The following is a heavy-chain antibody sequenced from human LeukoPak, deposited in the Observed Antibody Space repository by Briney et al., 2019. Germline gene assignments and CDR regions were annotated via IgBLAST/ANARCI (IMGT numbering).Heavy chain of an antibody. CDR1: GYTFTDYY. D-gene: IGHD4-17*01. Sequence: ASVKVSCKTSGYTFTDYYMHWVRQAPGQGLEWMGWINPKSGATNYAQKFQGRVTMTRDTSICTAYLELTRLTSDDTAMYYCARVGTTDYWGQGTLVTVSS. CDR2: INPKSGAT. J-gene: IGHJ4*02. V-gene: IGHV1-2*02. CDR3: ARVGTTDY.